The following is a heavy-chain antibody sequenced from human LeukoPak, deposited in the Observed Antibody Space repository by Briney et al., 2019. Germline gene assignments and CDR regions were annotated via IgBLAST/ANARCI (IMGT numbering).Heavy chain of an antibody. CDR2: IKEDGSEI. CDR1: AFTFSSYW. CDR3: AKDSGRLWFGELSEKRFDY. D-gene: IGHD3-10*01. Sequence: PGGSLRLSCEASAFTFSSYWMSWVRQAPGKGLEWVANIKEDGSEINYVDSVKGRFTISRDNAKNSLYLQMNSLRAEDTALYYCAKDSGRLWFGELSEKRFDYWGQGTLVTVSS. J-gene: IGHJ4*02. V-gene: IGHV3-7*03.